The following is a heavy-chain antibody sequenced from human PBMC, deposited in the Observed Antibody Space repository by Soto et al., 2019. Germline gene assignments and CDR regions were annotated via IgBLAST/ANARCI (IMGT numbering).Heavy chain of an antibody. CDR2: ISGSGGST. V-gene: IGHV3-23*01. D-gene: IGHD3-9*01. Sequence: GGSLRLSCAASGFTFSSYAMSWVRQAPGKGLEWVSAISGSGGSTYYADSVKGRFTISRDNSKNTLYLQMNSLRAEDTDVYYCAKIASYYDILTGFDAFDIWGQGTMVTVSS. J-gene: IGHJ3*02. CDR1: GFTFSSYA. CDR3: AKIASYYDILTGFDAFDI.